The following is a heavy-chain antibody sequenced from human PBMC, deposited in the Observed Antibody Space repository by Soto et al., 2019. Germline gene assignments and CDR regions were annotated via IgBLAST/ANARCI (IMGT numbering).Heavy chain of an antibody. CDR3: WMVILFWAFDM. J-gene: IGHJ3*02. CDR1: GYSFTSYA. CDR2: INVGNGDT. Sequence: ASVKVSCKASGYSFTSYAIHWVRQAPGQRLEYMGGINVGNGDTKYSQKFQGRVTITMDTSASTTYMELSSLRSEDTAVYYCWMVILFWAFDMWGQGTLVTVSS. D-gene: IGHD2-21*01. V-gene: IGHV1-3*01.